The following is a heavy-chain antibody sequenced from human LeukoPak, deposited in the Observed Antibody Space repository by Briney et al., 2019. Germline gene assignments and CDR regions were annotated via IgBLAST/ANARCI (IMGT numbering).Heavy chain of an antibody. CDR3: ARGRDIAVAGTSGDFDY. J-gene: IGHJ4*02. CDR1: GDSVSSNSAA. CDR2: TYYRSKWYN. V-gene: IGHV6-1*01. D-gene: IGHD6-19*01. Sequence: SQTHSLTCAISGDSVSSNSAAWNWIRQSPSRGLEWLGRTYYRSKWYNDYAVSVKSRITINPDTSKNQFSLQLNSVTPEDTAVYYCARGRDIAVAGTSGDFDYWGQGTLVTVSS.